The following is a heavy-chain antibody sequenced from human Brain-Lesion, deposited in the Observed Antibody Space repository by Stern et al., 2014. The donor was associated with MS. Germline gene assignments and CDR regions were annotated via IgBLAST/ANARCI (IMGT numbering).Heavy chain of an antibody. V-gene: IGHV4-4*02. CDR3: ARDPRRGGLSGYYHGMDV. CDR1: GASISNTQW. CDR2: IYQSGSA. J-gene: IGHJ6*02. D-gene: IGHD3-10*01. Sequence: QLQLQESGPGLVKPSGTLSLTCAVSGASISNTQWWTWVRQSPGTGLEWIGEIYQSGSANYTPSLRSRVPISVDRSKNSFSLKLNSVTAADTAVYYCARDPRRGGLSGYYHGMDVWGQGTTVTVSS.